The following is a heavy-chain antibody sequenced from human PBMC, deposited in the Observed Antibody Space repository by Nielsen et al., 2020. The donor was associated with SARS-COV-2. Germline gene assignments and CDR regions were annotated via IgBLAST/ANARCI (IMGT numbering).Heavy chain of an antibody. Sequence: WIRQPPGKGLEWIGEISLGGSTKYNSSLKSRVTISPDTSRNQFSLKLTSVTAADTAVYFCARGSRRGGFLEWPNLGPRDAPYYMDVWGKGTTVTVS. V-gene: IGHV4-34*01. J-gene: IGHJ6*03. D-gene: IGHD3-3*01. CDR3: ARGSRRGGFLEWPNLGPRDAPYYMDV. CDR2: ISLGGST.